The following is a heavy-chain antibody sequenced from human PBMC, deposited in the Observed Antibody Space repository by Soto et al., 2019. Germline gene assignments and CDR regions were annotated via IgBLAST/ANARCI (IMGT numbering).Heavy chain of an antibody. J-gene: IGHJ6*02. CDR1: GFTFSSYA. CDR3: ARDWRSFRDCRSTSCPYYGMDV. Sequence: PGGSLRLSCAASGFTFSSYAMHWVRQAPGKGLEWVAVISYDGSNKYYADSGKGRFTISRDNSKNTLYRQMNILRAEDTAVYYCARDWRSFRDCRSTSCPYYGMDVWGHGTTVTVSS. V-gene: IGHV3-30-3*01. CDR2: ISYDGSNK. D-gene: IGHD2-2*01.